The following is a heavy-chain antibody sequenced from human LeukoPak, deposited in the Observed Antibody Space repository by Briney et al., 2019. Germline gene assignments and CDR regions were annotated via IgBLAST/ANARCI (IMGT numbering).Heavy chain of an antibody. V-gene: IGHV3-74*01. CDR2: INSDGSST. CDR1: GFTFSSYW. Sequence: GGSLRLSCAASGFTFSSYWMHWVRQAPGKGLVWVSRINSDGSSTSYADSVKGRFTISRDNAKNSVYLQMNSLGVEDAAVYYCARGIHDNIFGGQGTQVTVSS. CDR3: ARGIHDNIF. D-gene: IGHD1-1*01. J-gene: IGHJ4*02.